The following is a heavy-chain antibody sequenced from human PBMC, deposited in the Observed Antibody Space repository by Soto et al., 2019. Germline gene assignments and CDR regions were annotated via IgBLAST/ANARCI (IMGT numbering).Heavy chain of an antibody. V-gene: IGHV1-18*04. CDR2: ISSSGVT. CDR3: ARDHGGYGTFDY. Sequence: QVRLVQSGLEVKKPEAPVKVSCKASGYTFSSSAISWVRQAPGQGPEWMGWISSSGVTNYAQNFQGRVTLTVDSSTATAYMEVRSLSSTDTAIYYCARDHGGYGTFDYWGQGTLVTVSS. D-gene: IGHD5-12*01. CDR1: GYTFSSSA. J-gene: IGHJ4*02.